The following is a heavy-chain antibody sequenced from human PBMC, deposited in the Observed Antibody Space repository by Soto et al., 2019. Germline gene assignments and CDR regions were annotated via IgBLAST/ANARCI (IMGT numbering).Heavy chain of an antibody. CDR3: ARGGGGGYYDFWSGYYYYYYGTDV. D-gene: IGHD3-3*01. J-gene: IGHJ6*02. CDR2: INPSGGST. V-gene: IGHV1-46*01. Sequence: GASVKGSCKAFGYTFTNYYMHWVRPAPGQRVEWMGKINPSGGSTSYAQKFQGRVTMTRDTSTSTVYMELSSLRSEDTAVYYCARGGGGGYYDFWSGYYYYYYGTDVWGQGTTVTVSS. CDR1: GYTFTNYY.